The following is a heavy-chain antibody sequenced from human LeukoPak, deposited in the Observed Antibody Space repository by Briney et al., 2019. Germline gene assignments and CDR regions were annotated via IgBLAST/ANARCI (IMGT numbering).Heavy chain of an antibody. Sequence: ASVKVSRKVSGYTFTDYYMHWVPQAPGKGLEWMGLVDPEDGETIYAEKFQGRVTITADTSTDTAYMELSSLRSEDTAVYYCATGYSSGWYGLSSQYFQHWGQGTLVTVSS. D-gene: IGHD6-19*01. CDR2: VDPEDGET. V-gene: IGHV1-69-2*01. CDR3: ATGYSSGWYGLSSQYFQH. CDR1: GYTFTDYY. J-gene: IGHJ1*01.